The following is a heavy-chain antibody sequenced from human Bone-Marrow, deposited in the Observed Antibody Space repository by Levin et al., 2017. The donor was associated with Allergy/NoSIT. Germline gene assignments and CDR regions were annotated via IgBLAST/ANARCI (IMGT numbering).Heavy chain of an antibody. CDR1: GYSFTTHG. Sequence: GESLKISCKASGYSFTTHGINWVRQAPGQGLEWMAWISPHNADTKFAQKFQGRLVMTTDTSATTSTTTVYMELNNLRSDDTAVYYCARGRPLGYYDIFTGSGHWFDPWGQGTLVTVSS. CDR3: ARGRPLGYYDIFTGSGHWFDP. V-gene: IGHV1-18*01. J-gene: IGHJ5*02. D-gene: IGHD3-9*01. CDR2: ISPHNADT.